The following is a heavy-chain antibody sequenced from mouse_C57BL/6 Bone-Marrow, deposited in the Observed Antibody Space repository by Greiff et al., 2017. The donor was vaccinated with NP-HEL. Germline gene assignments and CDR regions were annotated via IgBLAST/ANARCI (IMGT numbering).Heavy chain of an antibody. CDR3: AINWYYFDY. CDR2: ISSGSSTI. D-gene: IGHD4-1*01. V-gene: IGHV5-17*01. J-gene: IGHJ2*01. Sequence: DVMLVESGGGLVKPGGSLKLSCAASGFTFSDYGMHWVRQAPEKGLEWVAYISSGSSTIYYADTVKGRFTISRDNAKNTLFLQMTSLRSEDTAMYYCAINWYYFDYWGQGTTLTVSS. CDR1: GFTFSDYG.